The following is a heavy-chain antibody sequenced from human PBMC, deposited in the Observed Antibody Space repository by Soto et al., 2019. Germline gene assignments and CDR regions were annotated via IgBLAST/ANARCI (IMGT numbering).Heavy chain of an antibody. J-gene: IGHJ5*02. Sequence: GASVKVSCKASGYTFTNYGISWVRQAPGQGLEWMGWISAYNGNTKYAQKLQGRVTMTTDTSTSTAYMELRSLGSDDTAVYYCARGVGSGSYYNQYNWFDPWGQGIQVTVSS. V-gene: IGHV1-18*01. CDR2: ISAYNGNT. CDR3: ARGVGSGSYYNQYNWFDP. CDR1: GYTFTNYG. D-gene: IGHD3-10*01.